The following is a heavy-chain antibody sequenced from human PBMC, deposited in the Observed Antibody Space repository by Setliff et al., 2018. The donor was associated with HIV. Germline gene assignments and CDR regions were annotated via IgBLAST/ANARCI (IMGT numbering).Heavy chain of an antibody. V-gene: IGHV4-34*01. CDR2: INHSGST. Sequence: PSETLSLTCAVSGGSFSGYDWSWIRQPPGKGLEWIGEINHSGSTNYNPSPKSRVNISAEPSKNQFSLKLSSVTAADTAVYYCARAGGGGRWLHLSYWYFDLWGRGTLVTVSS. D-gene: IGHD3-16*01. CDR1: GGSFSGYD. CDR3: ARAGGGGRWLHLSYWYFDL. J-gene: IGHJ2*01.